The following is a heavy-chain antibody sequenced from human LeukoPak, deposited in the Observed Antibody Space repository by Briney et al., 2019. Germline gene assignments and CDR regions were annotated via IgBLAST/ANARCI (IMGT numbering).Heavy chain of an antibody. CDR3: ASLLAAAGRYCLDY. V-gene: IGHV3-11*01. CDR1: GFTFSDYY. Sequence: PGGSLRLSCAASGFTFSDYYMSWIRQSPGKGLKWVSYISSSGSTIYYADSVKGRFTISRDNAKTSLYLQMNSLRAEDTAVYYCASLLAAAGRYCLDYWGQGTLVTVSS. CDR2: ISSSGSTI. J-gene: IGHJ4*02. D-gene: IGHD6-13*01.